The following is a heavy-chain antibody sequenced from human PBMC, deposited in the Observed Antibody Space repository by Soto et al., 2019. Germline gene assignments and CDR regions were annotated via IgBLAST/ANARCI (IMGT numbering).Heavy chain of an antibody. V-gene: IGHV1-69*04. CDR3: ARELRPSTSCYYY. CDR1: GGTFSSYT. Sequence: SVKVSCKASGGTFSSYTISWVRQAPGQGLEWMGRIIPILGIANYAQKFQGRVTITADKSTSTAYMELSSLRSEDTAVYYCARELRPSTSCYYYWGQGTLVTVSS. D-gene: IGHD2-2*01. CDR2: IIPILGIA. J-gene: IGHJ4*02.